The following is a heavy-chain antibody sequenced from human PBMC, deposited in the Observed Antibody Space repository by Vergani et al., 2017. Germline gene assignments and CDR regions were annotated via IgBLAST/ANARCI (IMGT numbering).Heavy chain of an antibody. D-gene: IGHD3-16*02. V-gene: IGHV3-23*01. CDR2: ISGSGGST. CDR1: GFTFSSYA. J-gene: IGHJ4*02. CDR3: AKDGLRLGELSFGSKIPFDY. Sequence: EVQLLESGGGLVQPGGSLRLSCAASGFTFSSYAMSWVRQAPGKGLEWVSAISGSGGSTYYADSVKGRFTISRDNSKNTLYLQMNSLRGEDTAVYYCAKDGLRLGELSFGSKIPFDYWGQGTLVTVSS.